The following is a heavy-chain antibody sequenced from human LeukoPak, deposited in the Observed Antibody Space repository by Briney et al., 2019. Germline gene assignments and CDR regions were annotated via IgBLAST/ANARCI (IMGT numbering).Heavy chain of an antibody. J-gene: IGHJ3*02. Sequence: GGSLRLSCAASGFTFSSYAMSWVRQAPGKGLEWVSAISGSGGSTYYADSVKGRFTISRDNSKNTLYLQMNSLRAEDTAVYYCAKASSLWFGELFYAFDIWGQGTMVTVSS. CDR1: GFTFSSYA. V-gene: IGHV3-23*01. CDR3: AKASSLWFGELFYAFDI. CDR2: ISGSGGST. D-gene: IGHD3-10*01.